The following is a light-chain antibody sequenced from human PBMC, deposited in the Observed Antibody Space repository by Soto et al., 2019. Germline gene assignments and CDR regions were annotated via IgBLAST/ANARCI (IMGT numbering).Light chain of an antibody. CDR2: DVS. V-gene: IGLV2-14*01. CDR3: SSYPSSSTLV. CDR1: SSNVGGYNY. Sequence: QSALTQPASVSGSPGQSITISCTGTSSNVGGYNYVSWYQQHPGKAPKLMIYDVSNRPSGVSNRFSGSKSGNTASLTISGLQAEDDADYYCSSYPSSSTLVFGTGTKLTVL. J-gene: IGLJ1*01.